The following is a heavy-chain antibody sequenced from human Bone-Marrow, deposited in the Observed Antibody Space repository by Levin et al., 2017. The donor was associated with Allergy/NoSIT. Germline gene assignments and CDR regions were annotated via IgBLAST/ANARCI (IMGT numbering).Heavy chain of an antibody. J-gene: IGHJ6*02. CDR1: GFTFGNFW. CDR3: ASGIGSSWFTPGYWYYGMDV. V-gene: IGHV3-7*01. CDR2: IKQDASEK. D-gene: IGHD6-13*01. Sequence: GGSLRLSCVGSGFTFGNFWMGWVRQAPGKGLVWLANIKQDASEKYYLDSVQGRFTISRDNAKNSVYLQMNSLRVEDTAVYYCASGIGSSWFTPGYWYYGMDVWGRGTTVSVSS.